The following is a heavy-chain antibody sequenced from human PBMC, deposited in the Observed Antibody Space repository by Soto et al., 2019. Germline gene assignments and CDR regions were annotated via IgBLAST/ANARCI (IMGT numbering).Heavy chain of an antibody. J-gene: IGHJ6*02. Sequence: GESLNISCQGSGYNFTNYWISWVRQMPGNGLEWVGRIDPSDSYTNYSPSFQGHVTISTDKSISTAYLQWSSLKASDTAMYFCARRVGSGYYYGMDVWGQGTTVTVSS. CDR2: IDPSDSYT. D-gene: IGHD2-15*01. CDR1: GYNFTNYW. V-gene: IGHV5-10-1*01. CDR3: ARRVGSGYYYGMDV.